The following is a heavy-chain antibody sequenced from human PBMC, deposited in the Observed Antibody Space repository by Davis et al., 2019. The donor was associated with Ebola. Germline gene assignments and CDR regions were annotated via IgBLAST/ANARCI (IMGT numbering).Heavy chain of an antibody. CDR1: GCTFNSYW. D-gene: IGHD2-2*01. CDR2: IKKDESEK. J-gene: IGHJ5*02. CDR3: ARGFCSSTSCYGNWFDP. Sequence: GESLNISCAGSGCTFNSYWMSSVRQAPGKGLEWVANIKKDESEKYYVDSVKGRFTISRDNAKNSLYLQMSSLRAEDTAVYYCARGFCSSTSCYGNWFDPWGRGTLVTVS. V-gene: IGHV3-7*01.